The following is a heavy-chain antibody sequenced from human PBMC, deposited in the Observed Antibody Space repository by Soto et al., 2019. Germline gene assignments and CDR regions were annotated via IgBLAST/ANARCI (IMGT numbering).Heavy chain of an antibody. J-gene: IGHJ6*02. D-gene: IGHD5-12*01. CDR2: INHSGSI. CDR1: GGSFSGYY. Sequence: QVQLQQWGAGLLKPSETLSLTCAVYGGSFSGYYWTWIRQPPGKGLEWIGEINHSGSINYNPSLKNRVNLSIDAARNRFSLKLTCVTAADTAVYYCARRDGYHYMGNYYYYYALDVWGHATTVTVSS. CDR3: ARRDGYHYMGNYYYYYALDV. V-gene: IGHV4-34*01.